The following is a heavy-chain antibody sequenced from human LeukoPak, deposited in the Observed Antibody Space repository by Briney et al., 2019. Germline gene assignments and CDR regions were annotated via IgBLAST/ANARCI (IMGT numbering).Heavy chain of an antibody. J-gene: IGHJ4*02. V-gene: IGHV4-61*02. CDR2: IYTSGST. CDR3: ARDDPLGY. Sequence: SETLSLTCTVAGGSISSGSYYWSWIREPAGKGLEWIGRIYTSGSTHYNPPLKSRVTISVDASKNQFSLKLSSVTAADTAVYYCARDDPLGYWGQGTLVTVSS. CDR1: GGSISSGSYY.